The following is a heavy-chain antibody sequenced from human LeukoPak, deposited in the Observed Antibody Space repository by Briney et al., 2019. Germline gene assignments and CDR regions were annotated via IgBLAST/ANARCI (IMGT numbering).Heavy chain of an antibody. Sequence: PGGSLRLPCAASGFTFSRYNMNWVRQAPGKGLEWVSYISSSSSTIYYADSVKGRFTISRDNAKNSLYLQMNSLRAEDTAVYYCARLIQLVDYWGQGTLVTASS. V-gene: IGHV3-48*01. CDR1: GFTFSRYN. CDR2: ISSSSSTI. CDR3: ARLIQLVDY. J-gene: IGHJ4*02. D-gene: IGHD5-18*01.